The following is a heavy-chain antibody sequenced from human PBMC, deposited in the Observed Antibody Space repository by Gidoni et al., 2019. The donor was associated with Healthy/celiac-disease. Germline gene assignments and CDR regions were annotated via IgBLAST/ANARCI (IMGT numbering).Heavy chain of an antibody. CDR2: IIPIFGTA. V-gene: IGHV1-69*01. D-gene: IGHD2-15*01. Sequence: QVPLVQSGADVKKPGSSVKVSCKASGGPFSSYAISWVRQAPGQGLEWMGGIIPIFGTANYAQKFQGRVTITADESTSTAYMELSSLRAEDTAVYYCARGPLYCSGGSCYSDYFDYWGQGTLVTVSS. J-gene: IGHJ4*02. CDR1: GGPFSSYA. CDR3: ARGPLYCSGGSCYSDYFDY.